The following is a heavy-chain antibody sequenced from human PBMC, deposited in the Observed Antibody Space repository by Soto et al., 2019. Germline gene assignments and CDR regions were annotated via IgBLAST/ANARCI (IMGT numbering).Heavy chain of an antibody. V-gene: IGHV4-31*03. D-gene: IGHD3-9*01. CDR3: ARSYYDILTGRYNWFDP. CDR2: IYYSGST. Sequence: QVQLQESGPGLVKPSQTLSLTCTVSGGSISSGGYYWSWIRQHPGKGLEWIGYIYYSGSTYYNPSLKSRVTISVDTSKNQFSLKLSSVTAADTAVYYCARSYYDILTGRYNWFDPWGQGTLVTVSS. CDR1: GGSISSGGYY. J-gene: IGHJ5*02.